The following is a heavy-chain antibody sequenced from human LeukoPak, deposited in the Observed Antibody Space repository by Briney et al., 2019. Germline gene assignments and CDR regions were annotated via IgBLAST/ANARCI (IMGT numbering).Heavy chain of an antibody. V-gene: IGHV3-23*01. Sequence: GGSLRLSCAASGFTFSSYGMSWVRQAPGKGLEWVSAISGSGGSTYYADSVKGRFTISRDNSKNTLYLQMNSLRAEDTAVYYCAKDQSSGWYRDYWGQGTLVTVSS. CDR1: GFTFSSYG. J-gene: IGHJ4*02. CDR3: AKDQSSGWYRDY. CDR2: ISGSGGST. D-gene: IGHD6-19*01.